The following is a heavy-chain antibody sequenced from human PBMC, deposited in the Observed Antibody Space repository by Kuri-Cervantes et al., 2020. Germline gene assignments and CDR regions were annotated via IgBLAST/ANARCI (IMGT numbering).Heavy chain of an antibody. D-gene: IGHD3-22*01. CDR2: ISSSSIYI. CDR1: GFTFSSYS. V-gene: IGHV3-21*01. Sequence: GGSLRLSCAASGFTFSSYSMNWVRQAPGKGLEWVSSISSSSIYIYYADSLKGRFTISRDNAKNSLYLQMNSLRAEDTAVYYCARENYYDTSGYYYHSGEFDYWGQGTLVTVSS. J-gene: IGHJ4*02. CDR3: ARENYYDTSGYYYHSGEFDY.